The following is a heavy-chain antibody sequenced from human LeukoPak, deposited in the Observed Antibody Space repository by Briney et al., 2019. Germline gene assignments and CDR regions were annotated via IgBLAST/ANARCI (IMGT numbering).Heavy chain of an antibody. J-gene: IGHJ4*02. CDR2: IYYSGST. D-gene: IGHD6-6*01. V-gene: IGHV4-59*12. Sequence: SETLSLTCTVSGGSISSYYWSWIRQPPGKGLEWIGYIYYSGSTNYNPSLKSRVTISVDTSKNQFSLKLSSVTAADTAVYYCARRPFLRDQRFNKSPLLVDYWGQGTLVTVSS. CDR1: GGSISSYY. CDR3: ARRPFLRDQRFNKSPLLVDY.